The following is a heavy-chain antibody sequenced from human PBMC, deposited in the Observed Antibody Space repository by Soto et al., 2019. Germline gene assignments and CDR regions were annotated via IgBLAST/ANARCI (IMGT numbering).Heavy chain of an antibody. D-gene: IGHD3-10*01. J-gene: IGHJ4*02. CDR2: ISAYNANT. CDR1: GYIFPNYG. Sequence: ASVKVSCKASGYIFPNYGISWVRQAPGQGLEWMGWISAYNANTNYAQKLQGRVTMTTDTSTSTAYMELRSLTSDDTAVYYCVRDLDGSGSYYTDYWGLGTLVTVS. V-gene: IGHV1-18*01. CDR3: VRDLDGSGSYYTDY.